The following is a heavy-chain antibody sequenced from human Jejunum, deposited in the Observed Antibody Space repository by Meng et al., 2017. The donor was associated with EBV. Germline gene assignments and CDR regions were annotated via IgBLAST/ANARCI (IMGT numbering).Heavy chain of an antibody. Sequence: QAQLVQSGFGLKRPXXXXRXSCKASGYTFTDYSLNWVRQAPGQGLEWMGIIHTPTGNPTSAHGFTRLFVFSWDNSVSTAYLQISSQKAEDTSFSSYARDFSAFFFLPWFPGTLVTVSS. CDR2: IHTPTGNP. V-gene: IGHV7-4-1*02. CDR1: GYTFTDYS. CDR3: ARDFSAFFFLP. J-gene: IGHJ5*02.